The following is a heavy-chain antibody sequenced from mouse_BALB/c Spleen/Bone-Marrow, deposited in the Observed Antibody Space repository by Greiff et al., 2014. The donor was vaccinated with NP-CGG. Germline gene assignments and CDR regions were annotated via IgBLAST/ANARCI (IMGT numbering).Heavy chain of an antibody. V-gene: IGHV1-87*01. CDR3: ASPYGNYDAMDY. Sequence: QVQLQQPGAELARPGASVKLSCKASGYTFTSYWMQWVKQRPGQGLEWIGAIYPGDGDTRYTQKSRGKATLTADKSSNTAYMQLSSLTSEDSAVYFCASPYGNYDAMDYWGQGTSVTVSS. D-gene: IGHD2-1*01. CDR2: IYPGDGDT. J-gene: IGHJ4*01. CDR1: GYTFTSYW.